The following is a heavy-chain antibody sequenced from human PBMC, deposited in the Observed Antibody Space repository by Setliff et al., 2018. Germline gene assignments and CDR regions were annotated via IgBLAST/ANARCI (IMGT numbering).Heavy chain of an antibody. D-gene: IGHD3-10*01. J-gene: IGHJ4*02. CDR3: ARSLGSGSYYGSRPFHSDY. CDR1: GDSISTGINY. CDR2: IDRSGNT. V-gene: IGHV4-61*09. Sequence: SETLSLTCTVSGDSISTGINYWSWIRQPAGKGLEWIGHIDRSGNTNFNPSLKSRVTISGDRSKNQFSLELSSVTAADTAVYYCARSLGSGSYYGSRPFHSDYWGQGILVTVSA.